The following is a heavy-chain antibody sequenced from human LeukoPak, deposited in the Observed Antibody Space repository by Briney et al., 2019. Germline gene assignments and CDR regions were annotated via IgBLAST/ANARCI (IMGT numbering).Heavy chain of an antibody. Sequence: GGSLRLSCSASGFTFSSYGMHWVRQAPGKGLEYVSGISSNGGSTYYADSVKGRFTISRDNSKNTLYLQMSSPRPEDTAVYYCVKSRGGMVTGLYYFDYWGQGTLVTVSS. V-gene: IGHV3-64D*06. CDR3: VKSRGGMVTGLYYFDY. J-gene: IGHJ4*02. D-gene: IGHD5-18*01. CDR2: ISSNGGST. CDR1: GFTFSSYG.